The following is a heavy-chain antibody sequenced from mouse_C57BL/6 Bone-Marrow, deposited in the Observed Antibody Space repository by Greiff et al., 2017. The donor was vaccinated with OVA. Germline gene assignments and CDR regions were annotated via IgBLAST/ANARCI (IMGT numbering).Heavy chain of an antibody. CDR2: INPSTGGT. D-gene: IGHD1-1*01. CDR3: ARWLWYYGTPAWFAY. CDR1: GYSFTGYY. J-gene: IGHJ3*01. Sequence: VQLQQSGPELVKPGASVKISCKASGYSFTGYYMNWVKQSPEKSLEWIGEINPSTGGTTYNQKFKAKATLTVDKSSSTAYMQLKSLTSEDSAVYYCARWLWYYGTPAWFAYWGQGTLVTVSA. V-gene: IGHV1-42*01.